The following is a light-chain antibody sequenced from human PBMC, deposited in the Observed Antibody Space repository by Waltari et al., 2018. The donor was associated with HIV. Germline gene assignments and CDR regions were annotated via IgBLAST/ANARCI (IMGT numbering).Light chain of an antibody. CDR2: AAS. V-gene: IGKV1-8*01. CDR1: QGVSNF. J-gene: IGKJ4*01. CDR3: QQYYSFPLT. Sequence: AIQMTQSPPSLSASTGDRVTITCRASQGVSNFLAWYQQKPGEPPKLLISAASTLQREVPSRFSGSGSDTDFSLTISCLQSEDFATYYCQQYYSFPLTFGGGTRVEVK.